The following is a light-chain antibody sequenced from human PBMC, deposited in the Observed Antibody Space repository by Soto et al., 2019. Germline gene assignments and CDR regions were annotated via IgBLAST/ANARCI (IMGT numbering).Light chain of an antibody. CDR3: AAWDDSLNGHV. Sequence: QAVVTQPPSAPGTPGQRVTISCSGSSSNIGSNSANWYRQLPGTAPKLLIHSSNQRPSGVPDRFSGSKSGTSASLAISGLQSEDEGDYYCAAWDDSLNGHVFGTGTKLTVL. CDR1: SSNIGSNS. CDR2: SSN. V-gene: IGLV1-44*01. J-gene: IGLJ1*01.